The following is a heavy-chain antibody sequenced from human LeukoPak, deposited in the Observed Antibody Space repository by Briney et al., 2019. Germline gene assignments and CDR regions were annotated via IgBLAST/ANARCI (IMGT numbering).Heavy chain of an antibody. D-gene: IGHD3-3*01. J-gene: IGHJ5*02. Sequence: SETLSLTCTVSGGSISSSSYYWGWIRQPPGKGLEWIGSIYYSGSTYYNPSLKSRVTISVDTSKNQFSLKLSSVTAADTAVYYCARGVYGFWSGYKQNWFDPWGQGTPVTVSS. V-gene: IGHV4-39*01. CDR2: IYYSGST. CDR1: GGSISSSSYY. CDR3: ARGVYGFWSGYKQNWFDP.